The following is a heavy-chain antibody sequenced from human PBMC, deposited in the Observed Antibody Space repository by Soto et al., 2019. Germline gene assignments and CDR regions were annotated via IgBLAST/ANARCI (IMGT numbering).Heavy chain of an antibody. CDR2: IYPGDSDT. V-gene: IGHV5-51*01. J-gene: IGHJ3*02. D-gene: IGHD6-19*01. CDR3: ASTPPPGYSSGWYANDAFDI. Sequence: LGESLKISCKGSGYSFTSYWIGWVRQMPGKGLEWMGIIYPGDSDTRYSPSFQGQVTISADKSISTAYLQWSSLKASDTAMYYCASTPPPGYSSGWYANDAFDIWGQGTMVTVSS. CDR1: GYSFTSYW.